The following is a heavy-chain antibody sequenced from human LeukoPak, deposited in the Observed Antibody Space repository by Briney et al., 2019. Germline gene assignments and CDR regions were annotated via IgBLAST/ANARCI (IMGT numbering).Heavy chain of an antibody. Sequence: SQTLSLTCTVSGGSISSGSYYWSWIRQPAGKGLEWIGRIYTSGSTNYNPSLKSRVTISVDTSKNQFSLKLNSVTAADTAVYYCARYHDFWSSPDLYGMDVWGQGTTVTVSS. CDR3: ARYHDFWSSPDLYGMDV. J-gene: IGHJ6*02. CDR1: GGSISSGSYY. CDR2: IYTSGST. D-gene: IGHD3-3*01. V-gene: IGHV4-61*02.